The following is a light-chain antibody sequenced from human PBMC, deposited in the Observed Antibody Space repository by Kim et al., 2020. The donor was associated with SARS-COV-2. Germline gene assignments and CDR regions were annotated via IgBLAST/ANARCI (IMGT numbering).Light chain of an antibody. J-gene: IGKJ5*01. Sequence: SPGERATLSCRASQSVSTYLAWYQQKPGQAPRLLIYDASTRATGIPARFSGSGSGTDFTLNISSLEPEDFAVYYCQQRSNWPPITFGRGTRLEIK. V-gene: IGKV3-11*01. CDR3: QQRSNWPPIT. CDR1: QSVSTY. CDR2: DAS.